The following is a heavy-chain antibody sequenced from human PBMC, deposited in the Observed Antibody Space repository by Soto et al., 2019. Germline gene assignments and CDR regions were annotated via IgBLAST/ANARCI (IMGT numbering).Heavy chain of an antibody. V-gene: IGHV3-53*04. Sequence: EVQLVESGGGLVQPGGSLRLSCAASGFTVSSNYMSWVRQAPGKGLEWVSVIYSGGSTYYADSVKGRFTISRHNSKNTLYIQMNTLRAEDTAVYYCARGGGYIGGSYRYTYYYYMDVWGKGTTVTVSS. CDR2: IYSGGST. D-gene: IGHD3-16*02. CDR1: GFTVSSNY. CDR3: ARGGGYIGGSYRYTYYYYMDV. J-gene: IGHJ6*03.